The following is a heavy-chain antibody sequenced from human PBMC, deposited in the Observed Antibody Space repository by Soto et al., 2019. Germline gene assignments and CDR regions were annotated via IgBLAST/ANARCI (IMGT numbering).Heavy chain of an antibody. J-gene: IGHJ6*02. CDR1: GDPFTSYG. CDR2: ISAYNGNT. D-gene: IGHD3-3*01. V-gene: IGHV1-18*01. CDR3: AKGQKYYDFWSGYYPRDYGMDV. Sequence: ASVKLSCTASGDPFTSYGIRWVRHAPGQGPEWMGWISAYNGNTNYAQKLQGRVTMTTGTSTSTAYMELRSLRSDDTAVYYCAKGQKYYDFWSGYYPRDYGMDVWGQGTTVTVS.